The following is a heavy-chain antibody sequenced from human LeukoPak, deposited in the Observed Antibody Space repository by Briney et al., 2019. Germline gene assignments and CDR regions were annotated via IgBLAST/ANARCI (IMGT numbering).Heavy chain of an antibody. CDR2: IYYSGST. D-gene: IGHD2-8*01. CDR1: GGSISSYY. Sequence: SETLSLTCTVSGGSISSYYWSWIRQPPGKGLEWIGYIYYSGSTNYNPSLKSRVTISVDTSKNQFSLKLSSVTAADTAVYYCARDLEYCTSGVCSSRNWFDPWGQGTLVTVSS. J-gene: IGHJ5*02. CDR3: ARDLEYCTSGVCSSRNWFDP. V-gene: IGHV4-59*01.